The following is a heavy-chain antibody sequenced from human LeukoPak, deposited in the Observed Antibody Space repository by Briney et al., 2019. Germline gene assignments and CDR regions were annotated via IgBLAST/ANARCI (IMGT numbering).Heavy chain of an antibody. J-gene: IGHJ4*02. CDR3: ASCSSTNCY. Sequence: GGSLRLSCAASGFTFSSYSMNWVRQAPGKGLEWVSFITGSSSTIYYADSVKGRFTISRDNAKNSLYLQMNSLRAEDTAVYYCASCSSTNCYWGQGTLVTVSS. V-gene: IGHV3-48*01. CDR1: GFTFSSYS. CDR2: ITGSSSTI. D-gene: IGHD2-2*01.